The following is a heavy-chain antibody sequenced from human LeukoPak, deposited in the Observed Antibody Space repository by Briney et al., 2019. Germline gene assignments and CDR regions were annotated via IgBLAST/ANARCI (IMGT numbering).Heavy chain of an antibody. V-gene: IGHV1-69*05. Sequence: SVKVSCKASGGTFSSYAISWVRQAPGQGLEWMGGIIPIFGTANYAQKFQGRVTITTDESTSTAYMELSSLRSEDTAVYYCASSLTIFGVVTYTPIDYWGQGTLVTVSS. CDR1: GGTFSSYA. J-gene: IGHJ4*02. D-gene: IGHD3-3*01. CDR2: IIPIFGTA. CDR3: ASSLTIFGVVTYTPIDY.